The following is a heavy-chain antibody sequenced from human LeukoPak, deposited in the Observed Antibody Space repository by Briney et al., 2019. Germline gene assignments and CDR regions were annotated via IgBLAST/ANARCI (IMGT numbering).Heavy chain of an antibody. CDR1: GESMIGHY. J-gene: IGHJ4*02. Sequence: SETLSLTCAVYGESMIGHYWTWIRQPPGKRLEWIGEIHHSGGTNSNPSLKNRLTMSIDMSKNQFSLKLKSVIAADTAVYYCARATASGSGRAYDHWAQGNLVPVSS. CDR3: ARATASGSGRAYDH. D-gene: IGHD3-10*01. V-gene: IGHV4-34*01. CDR2: IHHSGGT.